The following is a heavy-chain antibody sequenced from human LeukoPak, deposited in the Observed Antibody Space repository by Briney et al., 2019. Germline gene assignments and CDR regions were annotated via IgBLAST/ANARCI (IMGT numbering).Heavy chain of an antibody. CDR3: ARSGRGGSYPGWYYYYMDV. CDR1: GFTFSSYE. V-gene: IGHV3-21*05. Sequence: GGSLRLSCAASGFTFSSYEMNWVRQAPGKGLEWVSYISSSSSYIYYADSVKGRFTISRDNAKNSLYLQMNSLRAEDMAVYYCARSGRGGSYPGWYYYYMDVWGKGTTVTVSS. J-gene: IGHJ6*03. D-gene: IGHD1-26*01. CDR2: ISSSSSYI.